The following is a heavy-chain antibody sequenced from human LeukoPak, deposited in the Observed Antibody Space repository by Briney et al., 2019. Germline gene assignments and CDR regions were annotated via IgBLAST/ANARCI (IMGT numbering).Heavy chain of an antibody. J-gene: IGHJ4*02. CDR1: GYTFTSYG. V-gene: IGHV1-18*04. Sequence: ASVKVSCKASGYTFTSYGIIWLRQAPGQGLEGMGWISAYNGNTNYAQKLQGRVTMTTDTSTSTAYMELRSMRSDDTAVYYCARLSDSSGWGYFDYWGQGTLVTVSS. CDR2: ISAYNGNT. CDR3: ARLSDSSGWGYFDY. D-gene: IGHD6-19*01.